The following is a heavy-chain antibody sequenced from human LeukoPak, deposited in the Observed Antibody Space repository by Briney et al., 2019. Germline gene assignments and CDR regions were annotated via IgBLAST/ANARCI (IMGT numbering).Heavy chain of an antibody. Sequence: GGSLRLSCIASGFAFSSYGMHWVRQAPGKGLEWVAVISYDGSNKYYADSVKGRFTISRDNSKNTLYLQMNSLRAEDTAVYYCAKIKFGYCSGGSCYSGPWDYWGQGTLVTVSS. CDR2: ISYDGSNK. J-gene: IGHJ4*02. V-gene: IGHV3-30*18. CDR1: GFAFSSYG. CDR3: AKIKFGYCSGGSCYSGPWDY. D-gene: IGHD2-15*01.